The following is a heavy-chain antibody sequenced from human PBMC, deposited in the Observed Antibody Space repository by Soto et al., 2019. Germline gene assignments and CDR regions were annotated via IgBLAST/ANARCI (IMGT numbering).Heavy chain of an antibody. Sequence: QVQLVQSGAEVKKPGSSVKVSCKASGGTFSSYAISWVRQAPGQGLEWMGGIIPIFGTANYAQKFQGRVTVTADESTSTAYMELSSLRSEDTAVYYCARGVGYTMVRGYYFDYWGQGTLVTVSS. CDR1: GGTFSSYA. J-gene: IGHJ4*02. CDR3: ARGVGYTMVRGYYFDY. V-gene: IGHV1-69*01. CDR2: IIPIFGTA. D-gene: IGHD3-10*01.